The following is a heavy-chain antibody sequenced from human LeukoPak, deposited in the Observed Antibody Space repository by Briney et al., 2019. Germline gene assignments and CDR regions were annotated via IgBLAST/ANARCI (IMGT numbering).Heavy chain of an antibody. Sequence: SETLSLTCTVSGGSISSYYWSWIRQPAGKGLEWIGRIYTSGSTNYNPSLKSRVTMSVDTSKNQFSLKLSSVTAADTAVYYCARVERGSTRDYYFDYWGQGTLVTVSS. J-gene: IGHJ4*02. D-gene: IGHD1-1*01. V-gene: IGHV4-4*07. CDR2: IYTSGST. CDR3: ARVERGSTRDYYFDY. CDR1: GGSISSYY.